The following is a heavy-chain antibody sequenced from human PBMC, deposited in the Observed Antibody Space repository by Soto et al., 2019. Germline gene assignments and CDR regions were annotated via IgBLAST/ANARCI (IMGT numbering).Heavy chain of an antibody. J-gene: IGHJ6*02. CDR3: ARDSSYSSGWYSSENGMDV. CDR2: ISSSSSTI. D-gene: IGHD6-19*01. V-gene: IGHV3-48*02. CDR1: GFTFSSYS. Sequence: GGSLRLSCAASGFTFSSYSMNWVRQAPGKGLEWVSYISSSSSTIYYADSVKGRFTISRDNAKNSLYLQMNSLRDEDTAVYYCARDSSYSSGWYSSENGMDVWGQGTTVTVSS.